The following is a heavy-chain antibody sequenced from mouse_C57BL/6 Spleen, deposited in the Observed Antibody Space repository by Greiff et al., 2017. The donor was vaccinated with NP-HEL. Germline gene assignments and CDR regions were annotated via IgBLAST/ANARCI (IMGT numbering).Heavy chain of an antibody. CDR3: ARSATVVARGIHYYAMDY. Sequence: QVQLQQPGAELVKPGASVKLSCKASGYTFTSYWMQWVKQRPGQGLEWIGEIDPSDSYTNYTQKFKGKATLTVDTSTSTAYMQLSSLTSEDYAVYYCARSATVVARGIHYYAMDYWGQGTSVTVSS. V-gene: IGHV1-50*01. CDR2: IDPSDSYT. D-gene: IGHD1-1*01. J-gene: IGHJ4*01. CDR1: GYTFTSYW.